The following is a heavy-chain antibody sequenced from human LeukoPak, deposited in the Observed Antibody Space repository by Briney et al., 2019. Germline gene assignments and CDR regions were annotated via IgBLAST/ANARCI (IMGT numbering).Heavy chain of an antibody. Sequence: GGSLRLSCAASGFALSSYSMNWVRHAPGKGLEWVGRIKSKTDGGTRDYAAFVKGRSTISRDDSKKTLYLHMNSLKSEDTAVYYCTTDRSSVLFSGAWFDPWGQGTLVTASS. V-gene: IGHV3-15*01. CDR2: IKSKTDGGTR. D-gene: IGHD6-6*01. J-gene: IGHJ5*02. CDR1: GFALSSYS. CDR3: TTDRSSVLFSGAWFDP.